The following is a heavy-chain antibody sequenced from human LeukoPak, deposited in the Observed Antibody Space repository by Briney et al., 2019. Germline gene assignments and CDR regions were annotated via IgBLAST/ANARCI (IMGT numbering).Heavy chain of an antibody. Sequence: VASVKVSCKASGYTFTSYGMRWVRQAPGQGLEWMGWISPYNGNTNYAQKLQGRVTMTTDTSTSTAYMELSSLRSEDTAVYYCARDMALGRGVDAFDIWGQGTMVTVSS. CDR1: GYTFTSYG. CDR2: ISPYNGNT. V-gene: IGHV1-18*01. J-gene: IGHJ3*02. D-gene: IGHD3-10*01. CDR3: ARDMALGRGVDAFDI.